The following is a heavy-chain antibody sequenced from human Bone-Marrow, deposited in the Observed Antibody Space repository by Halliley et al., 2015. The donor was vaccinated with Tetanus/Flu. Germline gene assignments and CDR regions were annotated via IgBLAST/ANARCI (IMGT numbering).Heavy chain of an antibody. V-gene: IGHV4-38-2*02. CDR3: ARDLRYNSRGYDS. Sequence: TLSLTCRVSGYSISNYVYWAWIRQSPGKGLEWIGCIYQSGATYYNPSLQSRVTLSVDTSKNQFSLKLTSVAAADAAVYYCARDLRYNSRGYDSWGQGTLVTVSS. J-gene: IGHJ4*02. CDR1: GYSISNYVY. CDR2: IYQSGAT. D-gene: IGHD3-22*01.